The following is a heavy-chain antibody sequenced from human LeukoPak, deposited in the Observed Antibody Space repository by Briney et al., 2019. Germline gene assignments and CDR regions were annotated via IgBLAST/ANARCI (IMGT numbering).Heavy chain of an antibody. J-gene: IGHJ3*02. V-gene: IGHV3-23*01. CDR3: ARGLFLSGYLDAFDI. CDR1: GFTFSSYG. Sequence: TGGSLRLSCAASGFTFSSYGMSWVRQAPGKGLEWVAAITGSGDNTYYADSVKGRFTISRDNSRNTLYLQMNSLKVEDTALYYCARGLFLSGYLDAFDIWGQGTVVTVSS. CDR2: ITGSGDNT. D-gene: IGHD3-22*01.